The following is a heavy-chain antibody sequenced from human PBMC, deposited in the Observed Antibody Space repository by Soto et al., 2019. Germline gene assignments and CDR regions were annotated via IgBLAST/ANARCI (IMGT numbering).Heavy chain of an antibody. CDR3: ARAMYISSWYPYYYYYMDV. J-gene: IGHJ6*03. D-gene: IGHD6-13*01. V-gene: IGHV4-59*01. CDR1: GGSISSYY. Sequence: PSETLSLTCTVSGGSISSYYWSWIRQPPGKGLEWIGYTYYSGSTNYNPSLKSRVTISVDTSKNQFSLKLSSVTAADTAVYYCARAMYISSWYPYYYYYMDVWGKGTTVTVSS. CDR2: TYYSGST.